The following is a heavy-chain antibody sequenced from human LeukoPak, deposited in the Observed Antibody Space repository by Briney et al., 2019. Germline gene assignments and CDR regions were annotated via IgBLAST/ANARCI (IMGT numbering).Heavy chain of an antibody. D-gene: IGHD2-15*01. CDR2: LSSGGINK. Sequence: GGSLRLSCAASGFTFSTYGIHWVRQAPGKGLEWVGLLSSGGINKHYADSVEGRFIISRDNSMNTLYLQMNSLGVEDTAVYYCARDHAGSGRAFDYWGQGTLVTVSS. J-gene: IGHJ4*02. CDR3: ARDHAGSGRAFDY. V-gene: IGHV3-30*03. CDR1: GFTFSTYG.